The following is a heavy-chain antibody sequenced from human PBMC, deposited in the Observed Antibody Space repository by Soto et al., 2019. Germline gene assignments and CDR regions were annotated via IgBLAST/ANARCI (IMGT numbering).Heavy chain of an antibody. CDR2: ISGSGGST. CDR1: GFTFSSYA. V-gene: IGHV3-23*01. J-gene: IGHJ4*02. CDR3: AKGRYSGYGYFDY. D-gene: IGHD5-12*01. Sequence: PGGSLRLSCAASGFTFSSYAMSWVRQAPGKGLERVSAISGSGGSTYYADSVKGRFTISRDNSKNTLYLQMNSLRAEDTAVYYCAKGRYSGYGYFDYWGQGTLVTVSS.